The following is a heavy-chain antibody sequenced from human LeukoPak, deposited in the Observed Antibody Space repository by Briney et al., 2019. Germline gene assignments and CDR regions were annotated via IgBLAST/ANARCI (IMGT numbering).Heavy chain of an antibody. CDR3: AKALYYDFWSGSFVDDGFDI. V-gene: IGHV3-23*01. CDR2: ISGSGGST. CDR1: GFTFSSYA. Sequence: GGSLRLSCAASGFTFSSYAMSWVRQAPGKGLEWVSAISGSGGSTYYADSVKGRFTISRDNSKNTLYLQMNSLRAEDTAVYYCAKALYYDFWSGSFVDDGFDIWGQGTMVTISS. J-gene: IGHJ3*02. D-gene: IGHD3-3*01.